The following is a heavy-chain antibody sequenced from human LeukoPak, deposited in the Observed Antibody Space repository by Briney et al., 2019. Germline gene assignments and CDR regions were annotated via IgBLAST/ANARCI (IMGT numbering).Heavy chain of an antibody. CDR3: ARGGRLSSIASPWAFTVDYYYMDV. J-gene: IGHJ6*03. CDR2: INPNSGGT. V-gene: IGHV1-2*02. Sequence: ASVKVSCKASGYTFTGYYIHWVRQAPGQGLEWMGWINPNSGGTNYAQKFQGRVTMTRDTSISTAYMELSRLRSDDTAVYYCARGGRLSSIASPWAFTVDYYYMDVWGKGTTVTVSS. CDR1: GYTFTGYY. D-gene: IGHD6-6*01.